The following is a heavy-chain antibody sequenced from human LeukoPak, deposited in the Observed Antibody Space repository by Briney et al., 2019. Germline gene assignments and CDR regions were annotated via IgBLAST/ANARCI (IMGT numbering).Heavy chain of an antibody. CDR3: AKASVADCSSSPIYYFDH. J-gene: IGHJ4*02. V-gene: IGHV3-43*01. Sequence: GGSLRLTCAASGFSFNDYTMHWVRQAPGKGLEWVSLISWDGRSTFYADSVRGRFTISRDNRNKSLYLQMNNVRTEDTAFYYCAKASVADCSSSPIYYFDHWGQGTLVTVSS. D-gene: IGHD6-13*01. CDR1: GFSFNDYT. CDR2: ISWDGRST.